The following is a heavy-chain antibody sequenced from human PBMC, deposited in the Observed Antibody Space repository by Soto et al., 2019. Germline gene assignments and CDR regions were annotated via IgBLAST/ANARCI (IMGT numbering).Heavy chain of an antibody. V-gene: IGHV4-59*01. CDR3: TGDPDSHYNDSHASSYP. CDR2: IYYSGST. CDR1: GGSISSYY. J-gene: IGHJ5*02. D-gene: IGHD4-4*01. Sequence: SETLSLTCTVSGGSISSYYWSWIRQPPGKGLEWIGYIYYSGSTNYNPSLKSRVTISVDTSKNQFSLKLTGLRSDDTAVYYCTGDPDSHYNDSHASSYPWGQGTLVTVSS.